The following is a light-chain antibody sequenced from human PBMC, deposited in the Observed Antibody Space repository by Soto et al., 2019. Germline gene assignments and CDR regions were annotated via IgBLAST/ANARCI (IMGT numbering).Light chain of an antibody. CDR2: GAS. J-gene: IGKJ4*01. Sequence: EIVLTQSPGTLSLSPGERASLSCRASQSIANSLAWYQQKPGQAPSLLIYGASTRATGTPARFSGSGSGTEFTLTISSLQSEDFAVYYCQQYIRWPLTFGGGTKV. V-gene: IGKV3-15*01. CDR1: QSIANS. CDR3: QQYIRWPLT.